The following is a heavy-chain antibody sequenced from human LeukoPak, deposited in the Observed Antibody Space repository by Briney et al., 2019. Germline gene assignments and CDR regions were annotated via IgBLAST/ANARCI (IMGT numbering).Heavy chain of an antibody. CDR2: INHSGST. CDR3: ARGRGGSYYVPIHYFDY. CDR1: GGSFRGYY. V-gene: IGHV4-34*01. Sequence: SETLSLTCAVYGGSFRGYYCSWIRQPPGKGLEWIGEINHSGSTNYNPSLKSRVTISVDTSKNQFSLKLSSVTAADTAVYYCARGRGGSYYVPIHYFDYWGQGTLVTVSS. J-gene: IGHJ4*02. D-gene: IGHD1-26*01.